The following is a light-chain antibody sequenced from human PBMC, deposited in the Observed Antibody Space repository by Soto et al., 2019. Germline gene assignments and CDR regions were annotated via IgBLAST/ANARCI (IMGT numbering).Light chain of an antibody. CDR2: GAS. J-gene: IGKJ1*01. CDR1: QSVSSSY. V-gene: IGKV3-15*01. CDR3: QQYKNWPPWT. Sequence: EIVLTQSPGTLSLSPGERATLSCRASQSVSSSYLAWYQQKPGQAPRLLIHGASTRATGTPARFSGSGSGTEFTLTISRLQSEDSAVYYGQQYKNWPPWTFGQGTKVDIK.